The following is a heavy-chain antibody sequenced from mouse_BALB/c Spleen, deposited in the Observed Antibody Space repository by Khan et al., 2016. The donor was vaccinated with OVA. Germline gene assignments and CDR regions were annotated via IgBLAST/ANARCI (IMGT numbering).Heavy chain of an antibody. J-gene: IGHJ3*01. CDR3: ADGDVYYAWFAS. CDR1: DYSIISGYY. CDR2: ISYDGSI. V-gene: IGHV3-6*02. Sequence: EVELVESGPGLVKPSQSLSFTCCVTDYSIISGYYWNWIRQFPGNKLEWMGYISYDGSINYNPAFENRNSVTRDTSKTQFILKLKSVTTEETATYKCADGDVYYAWFASWGQGTLVTVSA. D-gene: IGHD2-3*01.